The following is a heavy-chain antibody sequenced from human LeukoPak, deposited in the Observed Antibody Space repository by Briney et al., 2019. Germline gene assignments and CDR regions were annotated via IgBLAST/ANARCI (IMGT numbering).Heavy chain of an antibody. Sequence: SETLSLTCTVSGGSISSGGYYWSWIRQHPGKGLEWIGYIYYSGSTYYNPSLKSRVTISVDTSKNQFSLKLSSVTAADTAVYYCARRLGYDFWSGYSFDPWGQGTLVTVPS. D-gene: IGHD3-3*01. CDR1: GGSISSGGYY. CDR2: IYYSGST. J-gene: IGHJ5*02. V-gene: IGHV4-31*03. CDR3: ARRLGYDFWSGYSFDP.